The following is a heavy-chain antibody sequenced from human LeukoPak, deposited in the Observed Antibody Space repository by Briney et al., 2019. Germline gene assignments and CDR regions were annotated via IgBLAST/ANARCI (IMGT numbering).Heavy chain of an antibody. CDR3: AKAPLRWGGYFDY. CDR1: GFSVSNNY. Sequence: TGGSLRLSCVTSGFSVSNNYMSWVRQAPGKGLEWVSAISGSGGSTYYADSVKGRFTISRDNSKNTLYLQMNSLRAEDTAVYYCAKAPLRWGGYFDYWGQGTLVTVSS. CDR2: ISGSGGST. J-gene: IGHJ4*02. D-gene: IGHD4-23*01. V-gene: IGHV3-23*01.